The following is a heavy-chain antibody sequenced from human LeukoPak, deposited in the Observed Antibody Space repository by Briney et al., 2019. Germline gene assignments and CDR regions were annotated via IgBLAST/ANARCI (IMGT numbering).Heavy chain of an antibody. D-gene: IGHD4-23*01. V-gene: IGHV1-69*13. CDR1: GGTFSSYA. CDR3: ARAGTVVTTFDY. Sequence: SVKVSCKASGGTFSSYAISWVRQAPGQGLEWMGGIIPIFGTANYAQKFQGRVTITADESTSTAYMELSSLRSEDTAVYYCARAGTVVTTFDYWGQGTLVTVSS. CDR2: IIPIFGTA. J-gene: IGHJ4*02.